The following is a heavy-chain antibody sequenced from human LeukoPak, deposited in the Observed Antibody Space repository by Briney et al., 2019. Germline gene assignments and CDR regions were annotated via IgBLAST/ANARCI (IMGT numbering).Heavy chain of an antibody. CDR3: ARESGGNSGGRGWFDP. CDR1: GYSISSGYY. D-gene: IGHD4-23*01. Sequence: SETLSLICTVSGYSISSGYYWGWIRQPPGKGLEWIGSIYHSGSTYYNPSLKSRVTISVDTSKNQFSLKLSSVTAADTAVYYCARESGGNSGGRGWFDPWGQGTLVTVSS. CDR2: IYHSGST. V-gene: IGHV4-38-2*02. J-gene: IGHJ5*02.